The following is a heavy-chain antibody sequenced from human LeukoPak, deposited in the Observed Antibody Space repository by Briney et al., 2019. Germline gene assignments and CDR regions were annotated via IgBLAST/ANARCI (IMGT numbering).Heavy chain of an antibody. Sequence: PSETLSLTCAVYGGSFSGYYWSWIRQPPEKGLEWIGEIDHSGSTNYNPSLKSRVTISVDTSKNQFSLKLSSVTAADTAVYYCAREVGSGGEAYWGQGTLVTVSS. J-gene: IGHJ4*02. CDR2: IDHSGST. V-gene: IGHV4-34*01. CDR3: AREVGSGGEAY. CDR1: GGSFSGYY. D-gene: IGHD1-26*01.